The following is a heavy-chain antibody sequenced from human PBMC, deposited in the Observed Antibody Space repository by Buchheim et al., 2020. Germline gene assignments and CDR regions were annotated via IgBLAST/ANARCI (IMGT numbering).Heavy chain of an antibody. Sequence: EVQLVESGGGLVQPGGSLRLSCAASGFTFSSYWMSWVRQAPGKGLEWVANIKQDGSEKYYVDSVKGRFTISRDNAKNSLYLQMNSLRAEDTAVYYCARESAYYYDSSGYSEYNWFDPWGQGTL. V-gene: IGHV3-7*01. CDR1: GFTFSSYW. D-gene: IGHD3-22*01. CDR2: IKQDGSEK. J-gene: IGHJ5*02. CDR3: ARESAYYYDSSGYSEYNWFDP.